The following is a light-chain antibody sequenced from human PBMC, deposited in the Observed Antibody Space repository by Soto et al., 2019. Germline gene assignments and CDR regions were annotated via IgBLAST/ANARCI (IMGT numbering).Light chain of an antibody. J-gene: IGLJ2*01. CDR1: ALPKQY. V-gene: IGLV3-25*03. Sequence: SYELTQPPSVSVSPGQTARITCSGDALPKQYAYWYQQKPGQAPVLVIYKDSERPSGIPERFSGSSSGTTVTLTISGVQAEDEAEYYCQSADSRGTYLVVFGGGTKLPVL. CDR3: QSADSRGTYLVV. CDR2: KDS.